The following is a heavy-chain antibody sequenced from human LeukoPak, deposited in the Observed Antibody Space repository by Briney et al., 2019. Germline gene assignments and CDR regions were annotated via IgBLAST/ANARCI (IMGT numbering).Heavy chain of an antibody. CDR1: GGSFSGYY. CDR3: ARGGNIQLTADFDY. V-gene: IGHV4-34*01. Sequence: PSETLSLTCAVYGGSFSGYYWSWIRQPPGKGLEWIGEINHSGSTNYNPSLKSRVTISADTSKNQFSLKLSSVTAADTAVYYCARGGNIQLTADFDYWGQGTLVTVSS. CDR2: INHSGST. J-gene: IGHJ4*02. D-gene: IGHD5-18*01.